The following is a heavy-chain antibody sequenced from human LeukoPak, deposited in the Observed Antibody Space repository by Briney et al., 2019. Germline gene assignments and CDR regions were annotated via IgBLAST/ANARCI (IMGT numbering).Heavy chain of an antibody. CDR1: GGSISTSSYY. V-gene: IGHV4-39*07. Sequence: MPSETLSLTCTVSGGSISTSSYYWGWVRQPPGKGLEWIGNIFYSGSTYYSPSLKSRVTISLDTSRNQFSLKLSSVTAADTAVYYCARLGRVTFKRAWFDPWGQGTLVTVSS. CDR2: IFYSGST. CDR3: ARLGRVTFKRAWFDP. D-gene: IGHD2-21*02. J-gene: IGHJ5*02.